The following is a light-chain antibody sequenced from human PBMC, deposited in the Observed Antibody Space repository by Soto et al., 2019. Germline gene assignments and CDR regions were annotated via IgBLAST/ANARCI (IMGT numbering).Light chain of an antibody. CDR1: SSDVGSHDF. V-gene: IGLV2-14*01. CDR3: SSYTISATLV. CDR2: DVN. J-gene: IGLJ3*02. Sequence: QSVLTQPASVSGSPGQSITMPCTGTSSDVGSHDFVSWYQQYPGKVPKLIIYDVNNRPSGVSNRLSGSKSGNTASLTISGLQTEDEADYYCSSYTISATLVFGGGTKLTVL.